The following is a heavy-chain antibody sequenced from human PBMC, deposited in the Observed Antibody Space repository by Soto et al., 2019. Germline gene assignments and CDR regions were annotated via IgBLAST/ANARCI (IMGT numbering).Heavy chain of an antibody. Sequence: WGSRRLSCEGSGFSFSLYWMSWVRQAPGKGLEWVANIKRDVSEQYYADSVKGRFTISRDNAKNSLFLEINSLKAEDTAVYYCARDKTTYHSVSGEELWGPGNMVSVSS. V-gene: IGHV3-7*03. D-gene: IGHD1-26*01. CDR3: ARDKTTYHSVSGEEL. J-gene: IGHJ4*02. CDR2: IKRDVSEQ. CDR1: GFSFSLYW.